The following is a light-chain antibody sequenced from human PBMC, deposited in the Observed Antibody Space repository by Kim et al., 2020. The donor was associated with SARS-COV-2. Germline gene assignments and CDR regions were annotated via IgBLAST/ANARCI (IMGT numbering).Light chain of an antibody. V-gene: IGKV4-1*01. Sequence: DIVMTQSPDSLAVSLGERATINCKSSQSVLYSSNNRNYLSWYQQKPGQPPKLLIYWASTRESGVPDRFSGSGSGTDFTLTISSLQAEDVAVYYCQQYYGLPLTFGGGTKLEI. CDR1: QSVLYSSNNRNY. J-gene: IGKJ4*01. CDR3: QQYYGLPLT. CDR2: WAS.